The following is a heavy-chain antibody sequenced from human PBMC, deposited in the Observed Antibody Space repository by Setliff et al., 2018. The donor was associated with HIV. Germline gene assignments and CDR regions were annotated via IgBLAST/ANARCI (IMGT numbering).Heavy chain of an antibody. V-gene: IGHV3-33*03. CDR1: GFTFRNLG. CDR2: IWFDGRSK. J-gene: IGHJ4*02. Sequence: GESLKISCAASGFTFRNLGMHWVRQAPGKGLEWVAVIWFDGRSKYYADSVKGRFTISRDNSKNTLYLQMNSLRVEDTALYYCAKDDGSYWGNYFDSWGQGTLVTVSS. D-gene: IGHD1-26*01. CDR3: AKDDGSYWGNYFDS.